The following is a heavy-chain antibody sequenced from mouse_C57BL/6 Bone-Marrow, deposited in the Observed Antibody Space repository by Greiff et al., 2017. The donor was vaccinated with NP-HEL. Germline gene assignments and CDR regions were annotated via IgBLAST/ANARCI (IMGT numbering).Heavy chain of an antibody. D-gene: IGHD2-3*01. Sequence: QVQLQQPGAELVRPGSSVKLSCKASGYTFTSYWMHWVKQRPIQGLEWIGNIDPSDSETHYNQKFKDKATLTVDKSSSTAYMQLSSLTSEDSAVYYCARQNGYYGFDYWGQGTTLTVSS. J-gene: IGHJ2*01. CDR2: IDPSDSET. CDR1: GYTFTSYW. CDR3: ARQNGYYGFDY. V-gene: IGHV1-52*01.